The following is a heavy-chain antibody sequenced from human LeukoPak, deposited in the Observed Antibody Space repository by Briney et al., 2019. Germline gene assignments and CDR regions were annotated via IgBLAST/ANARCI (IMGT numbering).Heavy chain of an antibody. V-gene: IGHV1-2*04. CDR3: ARGGEQLAYLYYYYYMDV. J-gene: IGHJ6*03. CDR2: INPNSGGT. D-gene: IGHD6-6*01. Sequence: ASVKVSCKASGYTFTGYYMHWVRQAPGQGLEWMGWINPNSGGTNYAQKFQGWVTMTRDTSISTAYMELSRLRSDDTAVYYCARGGEQLAYLYYYYYMDVWGKGTTVTVSS. CDR1: GYTFTGYY.